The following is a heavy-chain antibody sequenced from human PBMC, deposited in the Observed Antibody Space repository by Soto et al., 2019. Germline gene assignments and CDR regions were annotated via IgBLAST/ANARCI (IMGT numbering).Heavy chain of an antibody. CDR2: IWYDGSNK. CDR3: ARTYYDFWSGYPPPDY. D-gene: IGHD3-3*01. J-gene: IGHJ4*02. Sequence: PGGSLRLSCAASGFTFSSYGMHWVRQAPGKGLEWVAVIWYDGSNKYYADSVKGRFTISRDNSKNTLYLQMNSLRAEDTAVYYCARTYYDFWSGYPPPDYWGQGTLVTVSS. V-gene: IGHV3-33*01. CDR1: GFTFSSYG.